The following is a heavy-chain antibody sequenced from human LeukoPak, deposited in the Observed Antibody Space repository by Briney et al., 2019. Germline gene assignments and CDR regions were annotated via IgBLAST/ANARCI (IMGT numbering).Heavy chain of an antibody. J-gene: IGHJ4*02. D-gene: IGHD3-3*01. CDR2: INSDGSWT. V-gene: IGHV3-74*01. CDR3: ARAPISITIFGVVSDY. CDR1: GNYW. Sequence: GGSLRLSCAASGNYWMHWVRQAPGKGLVWVSHINSDGSWTSYADSVKGRFTISRDNSKNTLYLQMNSLRAEDTAVYYCARAPISITIFGVVSDYWGQGTLVTVSS.